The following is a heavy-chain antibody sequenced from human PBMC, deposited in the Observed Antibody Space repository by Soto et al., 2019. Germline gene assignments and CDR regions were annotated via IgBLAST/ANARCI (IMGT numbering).Heavy chain of an antibody. V-gene: IGHV1-69*02. CDR1: GGTFSSYT. Sequence: QVQLVQSGAEVKKPGSSVKVSCKASGGTFSSYTISWVRQAPGQGLEWMGRIIPILGIANYAQKFQGRVTITAYKTTSTAYMALSRLRSEDTAVYYCARTNCSGGSCYSYDPLDYWGHGTLVTVSS. CDR2: IIPILGIA. CDR3: ARTNCSGGSCYSYDPLDY. D-gene: IGHD2-15*01. J-gene: IGHJ4*01.